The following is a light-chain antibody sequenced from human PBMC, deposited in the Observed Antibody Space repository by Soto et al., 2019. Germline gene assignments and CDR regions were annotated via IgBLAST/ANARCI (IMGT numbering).Light chain of an antibody. Sequence: EIVLTQSPGTLSLSPGERATLSCRASQSVSSSYLAWYQQKPGQAPRLLIYGASSRATGIPDRFSGSGSGNDFTLTSSRLEPEDFAVYYCQQYGSSPLGQGTKVEIK. J-gene: IGKJ1*01. CDR2: GAS. CDR3: QQYGSSP. CDR1: QSVSSSY. V-gene: IGKV3-20*01.